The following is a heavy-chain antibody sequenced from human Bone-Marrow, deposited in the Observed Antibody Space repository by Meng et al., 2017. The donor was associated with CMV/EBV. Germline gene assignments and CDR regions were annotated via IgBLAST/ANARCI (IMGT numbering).Heavy chain of an antibody. CDR1: GFTFSSYW. V-gene: IGHV3-74*01. J-gene: IGHJ4*02. CDR3: ARDRLEEGFWDY. CDR2: INSDGSST. Sequence: CAASGFTFSSYWMHWVRQAPGKGLVWVSRINSDGSSTSYADSVKGRFTISRDNAKNTLYLQMNSLRAEDTAVYYCARDRLEEGFWDYWGQGTLVTVS. D-gene: IGHD3-3*01.